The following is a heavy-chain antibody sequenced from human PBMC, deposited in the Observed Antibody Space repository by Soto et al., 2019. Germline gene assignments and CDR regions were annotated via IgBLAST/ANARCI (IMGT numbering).Heavy chain of an antibody. J-gene: IGHJ6*02. Sequence: GASVKVSCKASGGTFSSYAISWVRQAPGQGLEWMGGIIPIFGTANYAQKFQGRVTITADESTSTAYMELSSLRSEDTAVYYCARDLIGVRFLEWLPNYYYGMDVWGQGTTVTVSS. CDR3: ARDLIGVRFLEWLPNYYYGMDV. V-gene: IGHV1-69*13. CDR1: GGTFSSYA. CDR2: IIPIFGTA. D-gene: IGHD3-3*01.